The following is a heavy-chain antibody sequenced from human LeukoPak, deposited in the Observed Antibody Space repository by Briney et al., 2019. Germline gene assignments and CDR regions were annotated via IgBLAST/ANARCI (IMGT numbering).Heavy chain of an antibody. CDR3: AKGAMVRGVTMLDWFDP. V-gene: IGHV3-9*03. CDR1: GFTFDDYA. CDR2: ISWNSGSI. D-gene: IGHD3-10*01. Sequence: HPGGSLRLSCAASGFTFDDYAMHWVRQAPGKGLEWVSGISWNSGSIGYADSVKGRFTISRDNAKNSLYLQMNSLRAEDMALYYCAKGAMVRGVTMLDWFDPWGQGILVTVSS. J-gene: IGHJ5*02.